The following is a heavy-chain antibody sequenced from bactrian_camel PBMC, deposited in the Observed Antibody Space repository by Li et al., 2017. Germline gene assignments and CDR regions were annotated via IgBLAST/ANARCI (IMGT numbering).Heavy chain of an antibody. CDR2: YYRGAGGST. Sequence: VQLVESGGGSVQSGGSLRLSCVASAYFYCMGWFRQAPGKEREWVAAYYRGAGGSTYYADSVEGRFTIPQDSAKKTVYLQMNNLKPEDTGTYYCAADWRQLLATYSGHKCHWYGGNYGYWGQGTQVTVS. V-gene: IGHV3S31*01. D-gene: IGHD5*01. CDR3: AADWRQLLATYSGHKCHWYGGNYGY. J-gene: IGHJ4*01. CDR1: AYFYC.